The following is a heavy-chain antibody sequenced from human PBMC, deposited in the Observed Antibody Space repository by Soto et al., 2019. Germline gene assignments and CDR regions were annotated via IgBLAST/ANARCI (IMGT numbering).Heavy chain of an antibody. J-gene: IGHJ4*02. CDR3: ARDLAYYYDSSGYYPGGY. D-gene: IGHD3-22*01. CDR1: GYTFTSYA. Sequence: GASVKVSCKASGYTFTSYAMHWVRQAPGQRLEWMGWINAGNGNTKYSQKFQGRVTITRDTSASTAYMELSSLRSEDTAVYYCARDLAYYYDSSGYYPGGYWGQGTLVTVSS. V-gene: IGHV1-3*01. CDR2: INAGNGNT.